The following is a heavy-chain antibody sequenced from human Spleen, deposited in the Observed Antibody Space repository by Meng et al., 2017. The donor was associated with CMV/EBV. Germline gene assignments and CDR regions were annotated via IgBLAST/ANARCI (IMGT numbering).Heavy chain of an antibody. CDR3: ARGLELRGWFDP. CDR2: IFHSGST. V-gene: IGHV4-59*01. J-gene: IGHJ5*02. CDR1: GGSISSYY. D-gene: IGHD1-7*01. Sequence: SETLSLTCTVSGGSISSYYWSWIRQPPGKGLEWIGYIFHSGSTKYNPSLKSRVTISVDRSKNQFSLRLTSVTAADTAVYYCARGLELRGWFDPWGQGTLVTVSS.